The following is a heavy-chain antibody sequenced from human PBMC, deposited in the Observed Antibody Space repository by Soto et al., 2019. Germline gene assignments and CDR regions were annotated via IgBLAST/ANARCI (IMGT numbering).Heavy chain of an antibody. CDR1: GFTFGTTD. Sequence: QLLQSGGGLVQPGGSLTLSCAASGFTFGTTDMSWVRQAPGEGLEWVSTIDGSGGITYYADSVKGRFTISRDNSRNPVYLQMNSLRGDHPALYLCGKKSGWFNNWGQGALVTVSS. CDR3: GKKSGWFNN. J-gene: IGHJ4*02. V-gene: IGHV3-23*01. CDR2: IDGSGGIT. D-gene: IGHD6-19*01.